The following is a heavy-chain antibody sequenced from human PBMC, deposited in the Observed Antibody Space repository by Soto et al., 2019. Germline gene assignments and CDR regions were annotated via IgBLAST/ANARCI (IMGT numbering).Heavy chain of an antibody. V-gene: IGHV3-33*01. J-gene: IGHJ6*03. D-gene: IGHD3-10*01. CDR3: ARALPRFGELSYYYYMDV. Sequence: PGGSLRLSCAASGFTFSSYGMHWVRQAPGKGLEWVAVIWYDGSNKYYADSVKGRFTISRDNSKNTLYLQMNSLRAEDTAVYYCARALPRFGELSYYYYMDVWGKGTTVTAP. CDR1: GFTFSSYG. CDR2: IWYDGSNK.